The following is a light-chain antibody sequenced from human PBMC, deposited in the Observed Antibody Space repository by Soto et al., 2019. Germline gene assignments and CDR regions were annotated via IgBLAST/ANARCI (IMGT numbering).Light chain of an antibody. J-gene: IGKJ1*01. CDR2: AAS. Sequence: DIQMTQSPSSVSASVGDRVTITCRASQDISSWLAWYQQKPGKAPNLLIYAASGLQSGVPSRFSGSGSGTDFTLTINSLQPEDVATSYCQQTNSFPRTFGQGTKVDIK. V-gene: IGKV1-12*01. CDR1: QDISSW. CDR3: QQTNSFPRT.